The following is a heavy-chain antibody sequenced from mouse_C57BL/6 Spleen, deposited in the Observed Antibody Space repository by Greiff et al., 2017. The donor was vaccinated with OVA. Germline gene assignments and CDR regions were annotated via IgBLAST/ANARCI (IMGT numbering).Heavy chain of an antibody. Sequence: QVQLQQPGAELVKPGASVKLSCKASGYTFTSYWMHWVKQRPGQGLEWIGMIHPNSGSTNYNEKFKSKATLTVDKSSSTAYMQLSSLTSRDSAVYYGARRHYYGSSPFDYWGQGTTLTVSS. J-gene: IGHJ2*01. CDR3: ARRHYYGSSPFDY. D-gene: IGHD1-1*01. CDR2: IHPNSGST. V-gene: IGHV1-64*01. CDR1: GYTFTSYW.